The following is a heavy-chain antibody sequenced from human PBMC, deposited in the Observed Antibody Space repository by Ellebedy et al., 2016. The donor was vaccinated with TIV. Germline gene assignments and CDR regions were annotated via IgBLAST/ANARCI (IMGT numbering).Heavy chain of an antibody. CDR3: ATGLWFGELTTNF. J-gene: IGHJ4*01. CDR2: IYTIENTGNT. D-gene: IGHD3-10*01. V-gene: IGHV3-53*01. Sequence: GESLKISCAASGFTVSRSYMGWVRQAPGRGLEWVSIIYTIENTGNTYYADSAKGRFTISRDNSENTLHLQMNSLRAEDTAVYYCATGLWFGELTTNFWGHGTLVIVSS. CDR1: GFTVSRSY.